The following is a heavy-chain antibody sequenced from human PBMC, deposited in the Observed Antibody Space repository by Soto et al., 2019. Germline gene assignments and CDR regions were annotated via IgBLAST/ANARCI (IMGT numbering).Heavy chain of an antibody. V-gene: IGHV3-48*03. Sequence: LRLSCAVFGFTFSNYEMNWVRQAPGKGLEWVSYISNSGRAIYYADSVKGRFTISRDNARNSLYLQMNSLRAEDTAVYYCARDPEIYSGEFDYGLDVWGQGTTVTVSS. J-gene: IGHJ6*02. CDR1: GFTFSNYE. D-gene: IGHD2-15*01. CDR2: ISNSGRAI. CDR3: ARDPEIYSGEFDYGLDV.